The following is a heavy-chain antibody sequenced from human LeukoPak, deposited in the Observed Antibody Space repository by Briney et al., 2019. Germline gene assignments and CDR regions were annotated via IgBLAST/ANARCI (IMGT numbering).Heavy chain of an antibody. D-gene: IGHD2-15*01. CDR2: ISSSGSTI. Sequence: PGGSLRLSCAASGFTFSSYEMNWVRQAPGKGLEWVSYISSSGSTIYYADSVKGRFTISRDNAKNSLYLQMNSLRAEDTAVYYCARAPLYCSGGSCYSESGYFQHWGQGTLVTVSS. CDR3: ARAPLYCSGGSCYSESGYFQH. J-gene: IGHJ1*01. V-gene: IGHV3-48*03. CDR1: GFTFSSYE.